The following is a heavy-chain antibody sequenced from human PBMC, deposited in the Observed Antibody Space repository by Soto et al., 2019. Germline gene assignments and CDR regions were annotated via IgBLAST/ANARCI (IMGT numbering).Heavy chain of an antibody. J-gene: IGHJ4*02. V-gene: IGHV3-7*01. D-gene: IGHD3-10*01. CDR1: GFTFSSYW. CDR3: ARERTRGMGDY. CDR2: IKQDGIEK. Sequence: GGSLRLSCAASGFTFSSYWMSWVRQAPGKGLEWVANIKQDGIEKHYVDSVKGRLTISRDNAKNSLYLQMNRLRAEDTAVYYCARERTRGMGDYWGQGTLVTVSS.